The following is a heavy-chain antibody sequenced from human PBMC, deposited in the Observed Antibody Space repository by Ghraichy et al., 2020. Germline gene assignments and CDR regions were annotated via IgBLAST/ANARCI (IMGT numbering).Heavy chain of an antibody. J-gene: IGHJ6*02. CDR3: ARTRVVVVPRYYYYYGMDV. D-gene: IGHD2-2*01. CDR1: GGSFSGYY. V-gene: IGHV4-34*01. Sequence: SQTLSLTCAVYGGSFSGYYWSWIRQPPGKGLEWIGEINHSGSTNYNPSLKSRVTISVDTSKNQFSLKLSSVTAADTAVYYCARTRVVVVPRYYYYYGMDVWGQGTTVTVSS. CDR2: INHSGST.